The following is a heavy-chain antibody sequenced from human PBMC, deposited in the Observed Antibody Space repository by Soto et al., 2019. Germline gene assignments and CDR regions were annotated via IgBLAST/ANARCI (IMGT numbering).Heavy chain of an antibody. J-gene: IGHJ4*02. V-gene: IGHV4-39*01. D-gene: IGHD3-9*01. CDR2: IYYSGST. CDR1: GGSVSSGGYY. Sequence: SETLSLTCTVSGGSVSSGGYYWSWIRQHPGKGLEWIGYIYYSGSTYYNPSLESRVTISVDKSKNQFSLKVISVTAADTAVYNCARLEGLATISYYFDYWGQGTLVTVSS. CDR3: ARLEGLATISYYFDY.